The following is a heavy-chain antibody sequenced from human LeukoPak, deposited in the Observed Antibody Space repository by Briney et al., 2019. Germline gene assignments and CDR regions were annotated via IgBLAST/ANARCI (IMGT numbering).Heavy chain of an antibody. CDR2: IYSSGIT. D-gene: IGHD1-26*01. V-gene: IGHV4-61*02. Sequence: SGPALVKPTQTLTLTCTFSGFSLSTSGTGVSWIRQPAGKGMDCIGRIYSSGITNYKASLKSRVTMSVDTSKNQISLKLRSVTAADTAVYYCARDQRSGRYSGNYFIDYWGQGTLVTVSS. CDR3: ARDQRSGRYSGNYFIDY. J-gene: IGHJ4*02. CDR1: GFSLSTSGTG.